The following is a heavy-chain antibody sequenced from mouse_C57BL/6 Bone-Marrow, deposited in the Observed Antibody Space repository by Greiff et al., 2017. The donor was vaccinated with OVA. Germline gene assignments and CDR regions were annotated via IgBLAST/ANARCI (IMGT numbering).Heavy chain of an antibody. CDR1: GYSITSDY. J-gene: IGHJ4*01. Sequence: EVQLQESGPGLAKPSQTLSLTCSVTGYSITSDYWNWIRKFPGNKLEYMGYISYSGSTYYNPSLKSRISITRDTSKNQYYLQLNTVTTEDTAAYYCARHCDYGEGALDYWGQGTSVTVSS. CDR3: ARHCDYGEGALDY. CDR2: ISYSGST. D-gene: IGHD2-4*01. V-gene: IGHV3-8*01.